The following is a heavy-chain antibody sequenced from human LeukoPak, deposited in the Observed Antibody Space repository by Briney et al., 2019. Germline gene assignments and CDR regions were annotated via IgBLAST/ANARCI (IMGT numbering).Heavy chain of an antibody. CDR1: GDSISSSSYC. CDR3: ARHSRSAYTGYENAFDI. Sequence: SETLSLTCTVSGDSISSSSYCWDWIRQPPGKGLEWIGNIYNSANTHYNPSLKTRITMSVDTSKNQFSLKLNSVTAADTGIYYCARHSRSAYTGYENAFDIWGQGTMVTVSS. V-gene: IGHV4-39*01. CDR2: IYNSANT. J-gene: IGHJ3*02. D-gene: IGHD5-12*01.